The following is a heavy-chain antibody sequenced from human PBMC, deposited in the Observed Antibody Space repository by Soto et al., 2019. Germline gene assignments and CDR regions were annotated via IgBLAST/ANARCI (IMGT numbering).Heavy chain of an antibody. CDR2: INSDGSST. CDR3: AKEVWWVDTAMVPLAYYYYGMDV. Sequence: PGGSLRLSCAASGFTFSSYWMHWVRQAPGKGLVWVSRINSDGSSTSYADSVKGRFTISRDNAKNTLYLQMNSLRAEDTAVYYCAKEVWWVDTAMVPLAYYYYGMDVWGQGTTVTVSS. V-gene: IGHV3-74*01. CDR1: GFTFSSYW. J-gene: IGHJ6*02. D-gene: IGHD5-18*01.